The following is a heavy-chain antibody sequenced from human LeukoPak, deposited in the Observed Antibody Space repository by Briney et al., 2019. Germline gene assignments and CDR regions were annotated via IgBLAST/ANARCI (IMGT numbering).Heavy chain of an antibody. J-gene: IGHJ4*02. CDR3: AALVVTATRDY. D-gene: IGHD2-21*02. CDR2: INHSGST. V-gene: IGHV4-34*01. CDR1: GGSFSGYY. Sequence: SETLSLTCAVYGGSFSGYYWSWIRQPPGKGLEWIGEINHSGSTNYNPSLKSRVTISVDTSKNQFSLKLSSVTAADTAVHYCAALVVTATRDYWGQGTLVTVSS.